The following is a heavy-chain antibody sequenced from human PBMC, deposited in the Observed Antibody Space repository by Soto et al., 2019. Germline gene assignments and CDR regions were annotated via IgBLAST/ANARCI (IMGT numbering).Heavy chain of an antibody. CDR2: ISAHNGNT. CDR3: ARGRYGDY. V-gene: IGHV1-18*01. Sequence: QVHLVQSGAEVKKPGASVKVSCKGSGYDFTTYGITWVRQAPGQGLEWMAWISAHNGNTAYAQKLQGRVTVTRDTCTSTAYRELRSLRSDDTDVYYWARGRYGDYWGQGALVTVSS. CDR1: GYDFTTYG. J-gene: IGHJ4*02. D-gene: IGHD1-1*01.